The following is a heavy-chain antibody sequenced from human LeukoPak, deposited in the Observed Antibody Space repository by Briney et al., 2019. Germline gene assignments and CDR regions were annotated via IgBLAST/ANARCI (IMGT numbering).Heavy chain of an antibody. J-gene: IGHJ4*02. CDR2: IYTSGST. D-gene: IGHD1-26*01. CDR1: GGSISSGSYY. CDR3: ARDRRKWELSD. Sequence: SQTLSLTCTVSGGSISSGSYYWSWIRQPAGKGLEWIGRIYTSGSTNYNPSAKSRVTISVDTSKNQFSLKLSSVTAADTAVYYCARDRRKWELSDWGQGTLVTVSS. V-gene: IGHV4-61*02.